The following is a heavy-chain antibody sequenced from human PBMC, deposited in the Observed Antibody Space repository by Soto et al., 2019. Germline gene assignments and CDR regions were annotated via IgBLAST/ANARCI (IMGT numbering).Heavy chain of an antibody. CDR2: IYSGGST. CDR3: ARGRYYDSSGYSTLDY. V-gene: IGHV3-53*01. J-gene: IGHJ4*02. CDR1: GFTVSSNY. D-gene: IGHD3-22*01. Sequence: LRLSCAASGFTVSSNYMSWVRQAPGKGLEWVSVIYSGGSTYYADSVKGRFTISRDNSKNTLYLQMNSLRAEDTAVYYCARGRYYDSSGYSTLDYWGQGTLVTVSS.